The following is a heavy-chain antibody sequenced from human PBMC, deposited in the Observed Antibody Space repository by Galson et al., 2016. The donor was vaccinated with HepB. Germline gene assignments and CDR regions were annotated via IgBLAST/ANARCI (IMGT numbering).Heavy chain of an antibody. V-gene: IGHV4-59*01. CDR1: GGSISRYY. CDR2: IYYSGST. CDR3: ASWPYYDILTGYFPLDY. D-gene: IGHD3-9*01. Sequence: SETLSLTCTVSGGSISRYYWSWIRQPPGKGLEWIGYIYYSGSTNYNPSLKSRVTISVDTSKNQFSLKLSSVTAADTAVYYCASWPYYDILTGYFPLDYWGQGTLVTVSS. J-gene: IGHJ4*02.